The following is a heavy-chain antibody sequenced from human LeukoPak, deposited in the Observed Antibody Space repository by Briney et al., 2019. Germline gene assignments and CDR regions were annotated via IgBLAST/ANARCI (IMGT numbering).Heavy chain of an antibody. CDR3: AGEMATWHAFDI. CDR2: ISSSGSTI. D-gene: IGHD5-24*01. V-gene: IGHV3-11*04. Sequence: PGGSLRLSCAASGLTFSDYYMSWIRQAPGKGLEWVSYISSSGSTIYYADSVKGRFTISRDNAKNSLYLQMNSLRAEDTAVYYCAGEMATWHAFDIWGQGTMVTVSS. CDR1: GLTFSDYY. J-gene: IGHJ3*02.